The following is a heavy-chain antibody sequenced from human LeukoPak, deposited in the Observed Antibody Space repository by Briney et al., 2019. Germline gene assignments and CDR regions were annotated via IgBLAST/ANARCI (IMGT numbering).Heavy chain of an antibody. D-gene: IGHD3-9*01. CDR3: ASGLGDDILTGYYLAAMDY. J-gene: IGHJ4*02. V-gene: IGHV1-18*01. CDR2: ISAYNGNT. CDR1: GYTFTSYG. Sequence: GASVKVSCKASGYTFTSYGISWVRQAPGQGLEWMGWISAYNGNTNYAQKLQGRVTMTTDTSTSTAYMELRSLRSDDTAVYYCASGLGDDILTGYYLAAMDYWGQGTLATVSS.